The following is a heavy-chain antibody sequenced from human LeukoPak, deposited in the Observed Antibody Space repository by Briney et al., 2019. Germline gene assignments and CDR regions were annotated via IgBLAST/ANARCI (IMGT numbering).Heavy chain of an antibody. J-gene: IGHJ4*02. V-gene: IGHV5-51*01. D-gene: IGHD3-10*01. CDR3: ARVPEPSGSYYTYYFDY. CDR1: GYRFTSYW. Sequence: GASLKISCKGSGYRFTSYWVGWVRQMPGKGLEWMGIIYPGDSDTRYSPSFQGQVTMSADKSISTAYLQWSSLKASDTAMYYCARVPEPSGSYYTYYFDYWGQGTLVTVSS. CDR2: IYPGDSDT.